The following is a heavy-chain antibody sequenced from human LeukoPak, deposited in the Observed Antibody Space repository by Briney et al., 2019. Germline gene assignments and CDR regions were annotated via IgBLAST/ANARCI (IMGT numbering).Heavy chain of an antibody. V-gene: IGHV3-49*03. Sequence: PGRSLRLSCTASGFTFGDCTITWIRQAPGKGLKWVGFIRNKADGGTPEYAASVKGRFTISRDDSKSIAYLQMNSLKTDDTAVYYCTRDTPTRYWGQGTLVSVSS. D-gene: IGHD1-26*01. CDR3: TRDTPTRY. J-gene: IGHJ4*02. CDR1: GFTFGDCT. CDR2: IRNKADGGTP.